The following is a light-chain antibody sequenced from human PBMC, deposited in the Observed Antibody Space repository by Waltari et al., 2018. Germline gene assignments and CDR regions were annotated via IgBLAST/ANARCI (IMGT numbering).Light chain of an antibody. Sequence: DIVMTQSPDSLAVSLGERATINCKSSQSVLYSSNNKNYLAWYQHKAEQPPKVLIYWASTRESGVPDRFSGSGSGTDFTLTISSLQAEDVALYYCQQYYNTPFTFGPGTKVDIK. CDR1: QSVLYSSNNKNY. CDR3: QQYYNTPFT. V-gene: IGKV4-1*01. J-gene: IGKJ3*01. CDR2: WAS.